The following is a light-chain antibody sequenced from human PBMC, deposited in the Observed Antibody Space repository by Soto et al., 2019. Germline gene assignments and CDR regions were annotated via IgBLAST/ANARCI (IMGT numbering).Light chain of an antibody. CDR3: QSYDSSLSGVV. V-gene: IGLV1-40*01. CDR1: SSNIGAGYD. J-gene: IGLJ2*01. Sequence: QYVLTQPPSVSGAPGQRVTISCTGSSSNIGAGYDVHWYQQLLGTAPKLLIYGNSNRPSGVPDRFSGSKSGTSASLAITGLQAEDEADYYCQSYDSSLSGVVFGGGTKLTVL. CDR2: GNS.